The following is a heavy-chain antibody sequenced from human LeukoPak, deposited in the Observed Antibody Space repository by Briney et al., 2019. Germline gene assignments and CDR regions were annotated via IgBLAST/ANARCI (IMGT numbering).Heavy chain of an antibody. J-gene: IGHJ4*02. D-gene: IGHD3-22*01. Sequence: SETLSLTCTVSGGSISSSSYYWGWIRQPPGKGLEWIGNIYYSGSTYYNPSLESRVTISVDTSKNQFSLKLSSVTAADTAVYYCARGDYYDSSGYPLSFDYWGQGTLVTVSS. CDR1: GGSISSSSYY. CDR3: ARGDYYDSSGYPLSFDY. CDR2: IYYSGST. V-gene: IGHV4-39*07.